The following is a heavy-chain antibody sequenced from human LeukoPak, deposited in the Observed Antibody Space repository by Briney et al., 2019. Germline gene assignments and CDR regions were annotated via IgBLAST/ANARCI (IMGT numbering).Heavy chain of an antibody. D-gene: IGHD2-2*02. Sequence: AGGFLRLSCAASGFTFSSYAMSWVRQAPGKGLEWVGRIKSKTDGGTTDYAAPVKGRFTISRDDSKNTLYLQMNSLKTEDTAVYYCTTDSRVVPAAISWLGSAHYYYYYYMDVWGKGTTVTVSS. J-gene: IGHJ6*03. CDR1: GFTFSSYA. CDR3: TTDSRVVPAAISWLGSAHYYYYYYMDV. V-gene: IGHV3-15*01. CDR2: IKSKTDGGTT.